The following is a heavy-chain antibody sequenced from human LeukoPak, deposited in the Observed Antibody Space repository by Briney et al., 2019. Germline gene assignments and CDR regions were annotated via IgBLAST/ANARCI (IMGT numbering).Heavy chain of an antibody. CDR1: GGTFSSYA. CDR3: ARGGLDYYGSGSYFNRQKIYGMDV. V-gene: IGHV1-69*05. J-gene: IGHJ6*02. D-gene: IGHD3-10*01. CDR2: IIPIFGTA. Sequence: ASVKVSCKASGGTFSSYAISWVRQAPGQGLEWMGGIIPIFGTANYAQKLQGRVTMTTDTSTSTAYMELRSLRSDDTAVYYCARGGLDYYGSGSYFNRQKIYGMDVWGQGTTVTVSS.